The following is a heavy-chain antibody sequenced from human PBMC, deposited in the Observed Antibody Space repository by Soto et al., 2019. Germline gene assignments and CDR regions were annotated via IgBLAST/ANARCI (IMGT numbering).Heavy chain of an antibody. V-gene: IGHV5-51*01. J-gene: IGHJ5*02. CDR2: IYPGDSDT. Sequence: VQLVQSGAEVKKPGASVQVSCKASGYNFTSYWIGWVRQMPGKGLEWMGIIYPGDSDTRYSPSFQGQVTISADKSISTAYLQWSSLKASDTAMYYCARPQGNSVGWFDPWGQGTLVTVSS. CDR3: ARPQGNSVGWFDP. CDR1: GYNFTSYW. D-gene: IGHD2-21*01.